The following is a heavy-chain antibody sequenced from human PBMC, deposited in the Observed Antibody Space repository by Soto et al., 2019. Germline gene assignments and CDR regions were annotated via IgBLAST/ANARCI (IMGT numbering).Heavy chain of an antibody. CDR2: INPNSGGT. CDR1: GGTFTGYY. J-gene: IGHJ6*02. V-gene: IGHV1-2*04. Sequence: ASVKVSCKASGGTFTGYYMHWVRQAPGQGLEWMGWINPNSGGTNYAQKFQGWVTMTRDTSISTANMELSRLRTDDTAVYNCARAAYYDSSGYYYYGMDVWGQGTTVTVSS. D-gene: IGHD3-22*01. CDR3: ARAAYYDSSGYYYYGMDV.